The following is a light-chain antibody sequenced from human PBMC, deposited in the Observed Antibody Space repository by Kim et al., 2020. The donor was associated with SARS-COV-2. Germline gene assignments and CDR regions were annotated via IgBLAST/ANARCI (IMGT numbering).Light chain of an antibody. CDR2: GKN. J-gene: IGLJ2*01. Sequence: SSELTQDPAVSVALGQTVRITCQGDSLRSYYASWYQQKPGQAPVLVIYGKNNRPSGIPDRFSGSSSGNTASLTITGAQAEDEADYYSNSRDSSGPVVFGG. V-gene: IGLV3-19*01. CDR3: NSRDSSGPVV. CDR1: SLRSYY.